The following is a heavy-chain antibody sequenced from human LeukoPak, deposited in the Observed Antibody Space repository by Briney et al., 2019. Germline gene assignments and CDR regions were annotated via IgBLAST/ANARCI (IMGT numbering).Heavy chain of an antibody. V-gene: IGHV6-1*01. D-gene: IGHD5-12*01. CDR3: VRGWLRSYMDV. Sequence: SQTLSLTCAISGDSVSGNSGAWSWIRQSPSRGLEWLGRTYYSSKWYNDYAVSVKSRITINPDTSKNQFSLQLNSVTLEDTAVYYCVRGWLRSYMDVWGKGTTVTVSS. CDR1: GDSVSGNSGA. J-gene: IGHJ6*03. CDR2: TYYSSKWYN.